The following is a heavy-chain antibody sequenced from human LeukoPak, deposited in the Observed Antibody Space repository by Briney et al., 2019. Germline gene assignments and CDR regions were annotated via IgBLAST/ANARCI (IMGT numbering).Heavy chain of an antibody. Sequence: ASVKVSCKASGYGLSDYSIHWVRQAPGQGLEWMGWISAYNGNTNYAQKLQGRVTMTTDTSTSTAYMELRSLRSDDTAVYYCARDLVSVVVVAAPGYWGQGTLVTVSS. V-gene: IGHV1-18*04. CDR3: ARDLVSVVVVAAPGY. CDR1: GYGLSDYS. D-gene: IGHD2-15*01. CDR2: ISAYNGNT. J-gene: IGHJ4*02.